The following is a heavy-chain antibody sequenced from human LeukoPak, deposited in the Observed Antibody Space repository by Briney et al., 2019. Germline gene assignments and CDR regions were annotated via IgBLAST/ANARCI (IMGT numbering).Heavy chain of an antibody. CDR2: ISYDGSNK. D-gene: IGHD3-22*01. CDR3: ARTYYYDSSGYYLPKGWFDP. V-gene: IGHV3-30-3*01. CDR1: GFTFSSYA. Sequence: PGGSLRLSCAASGFTFSSYAMHWARQAPGKGLEWVAVISYDGSNKYYADSVKGRFTISRDNSKNTLYLQMNSLRAEDTAVYYCARTYYYDSSGYYLPKGWFDPWGQGTLVTVSS. J-gene: IGHJ5*02.